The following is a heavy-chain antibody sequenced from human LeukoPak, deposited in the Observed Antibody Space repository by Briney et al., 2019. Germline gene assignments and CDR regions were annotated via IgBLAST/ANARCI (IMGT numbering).Heavy chain of an antibody. D-gene: IGHD4-17*01. CDR2: IRYDGSNK. CDR3: AKGDYGDYLFGYFDY. CDR1: GFTFSSYG. Sequence: PGGSLRLSCAASGFTFSSYGMHWVRQAPGKGLEWVAFIRYDGSNKYYADSVKSRFTISRDNSKNTLYLQMNSLRAEDTAVYYCAKGDYGDYLFGYFDYWGQGTLVTVSS. V-gene: IGHV3-30*02. J-gene: IGHJ4*02.